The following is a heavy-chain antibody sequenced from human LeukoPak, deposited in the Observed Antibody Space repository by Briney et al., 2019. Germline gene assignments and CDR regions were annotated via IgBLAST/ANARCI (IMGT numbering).Heavy chain of an antibody. CDR1: GGSISSYY. CDR3: ARALASGYYFDY. D-gene: IGHD3-22*01. Sequence: SETLSLTCTVSGGSISSYYWSWIRQPPGKGLEWIGYIYYSGSTNYNPSLKSRVTISVDTSKNQFSLKLSSVTAADTAVYYCARALASGYYFDYWGQGTLVTVSS. J-gene: IGHJ4*02. CDR2: IYYSGST. V-gene: IGHV4-59*01.